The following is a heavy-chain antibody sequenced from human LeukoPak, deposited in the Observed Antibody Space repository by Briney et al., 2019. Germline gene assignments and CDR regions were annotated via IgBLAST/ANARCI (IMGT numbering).Heavy chain of an antibody. Sequence: GGSLRLSCAASGFTFSSYWMSWVRQAPGKGLEWVANIKQDGSEKYYVDSVKGRFTISRDNAKNSLYLQMNSLRAEDTAVYYCARDDEWFENYYMDVWGKGTTVTISS. V-gene: IGHV3-7*01. CDR3: ARDDEWFENYYMDV. CDR1: GFTFSSYW. CDR2: IKQDGSEK. D-gene: IGHD3-10*01. J-gene: IGHJ6*03.